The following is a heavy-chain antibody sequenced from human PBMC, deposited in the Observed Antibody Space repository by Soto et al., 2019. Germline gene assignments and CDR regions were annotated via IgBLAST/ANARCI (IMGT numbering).Heavy chain of an antibody. J-gene: IGHJ4*02. CDR1: GGSIAPFY. CDR2: ISYTGNT. D-gene: IGHD6-19*01. CDR3: AREGSGWYYSDF. V-gene: IGHV4-59*01. Sequence: PSETLSLTCTVSGGSIAPFYWSWIRQTPGKGLEWIGHISYTGNTNYNPSLKSRVAMTVDTSKNQFSLNLTSVTAADTAVYYCAREGSGWYYSDFWGQGTLVTVSS.